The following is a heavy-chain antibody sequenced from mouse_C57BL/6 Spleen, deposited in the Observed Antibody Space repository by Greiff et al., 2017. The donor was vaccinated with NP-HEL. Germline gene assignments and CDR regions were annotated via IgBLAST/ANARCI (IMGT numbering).Heavy chain of an antibody. V-gene: IGHV1-50*01. D-gene: IGHD1-1*01. CDR3: ARSRYGSSPFAY. J-gene: IGHJ3*01. Sequence: QVQLQQPGAELVKPGASVKLSCKASGYTFTSYWMQWVKQRPGQGLEWIGEIDPSDSYTNYNQKFKGKATLTVDTSSSTAYMQLSSLTSEDSAVYYCARSRYGSSPFAYWGQGTLVTVSA. CDR1: GYTFTSYW. CDR2: IDPSDSYT.